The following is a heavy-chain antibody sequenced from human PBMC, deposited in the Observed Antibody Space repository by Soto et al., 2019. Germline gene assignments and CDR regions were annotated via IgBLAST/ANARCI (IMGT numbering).Heavy chain of an antibody. D-gene: IGHD2-21*02. CDR2: IYYSGST. CDR1: AGSVGGCCYY. CDR3: ARQRTSVVTQAYFDV. J-gene: IGHJ4*02. Sequence: PSVTLSLTCTVSAGSVGGCCYYWSWIRQPPGKGLEWIGSIYYSGSTYNNPSLRSRVSMSIDTSKDQFSLKLKSVTAADTALYFCARQRTSVVTQAYFDVWGPGSLVTVSS. V-gene: IGHV4-39*01.